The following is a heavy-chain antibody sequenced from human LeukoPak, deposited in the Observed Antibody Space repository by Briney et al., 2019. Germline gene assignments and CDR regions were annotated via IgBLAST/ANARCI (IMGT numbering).Heavy chain of an antibody. V-gene: IGHV1-18*01. CDR3: ATDTSYSWYDTFGEY. CDR2: ISPSNGNT. CDR1: AYTFTSHG. D-gene: IGHD5-12*01. Sequence: ASVKVSCKASAYTFTSHGISWVRQAPGPGLEWMGWISPSNGNTDYAQKFQGRVTMTTDISTTTAYLELRSLRSDDTAVYYCATDTSYSWYDTFGEYWGQGTLVTVSS. J-gene: IGHJ4*02.